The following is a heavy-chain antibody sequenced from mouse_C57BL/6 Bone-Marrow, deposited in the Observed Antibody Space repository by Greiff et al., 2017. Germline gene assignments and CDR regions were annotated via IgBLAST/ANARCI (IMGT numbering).Heavy chain of an antibody. D-gene: IGHD1-1*01. CDR1: GFTFSSYG. CDR2: ISSGGSYT. J-gene: IGHJ4*01. CDR3: ARHDYYGSSFYYAMDY. V-gene: IGHV5-6*01. Sequence: EVQRVESGGDLVKPGGSLKLSCAASGFTFSSYGMSWVRQTPDKRLEWVATISSGGSYTYYPDSVKGRFTISRDNAKNTLYLQKSSLKSEDTAMYYGARHDYYGSSFYYAMDYWGQGTSVTVSS.